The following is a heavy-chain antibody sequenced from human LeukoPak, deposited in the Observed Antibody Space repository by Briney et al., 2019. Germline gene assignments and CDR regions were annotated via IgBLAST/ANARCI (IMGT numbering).Heavy chain of an antibody. CDR1: GFTFSSYA. Sequence: HPGGSLRLSCAASGFTFSSYAMHWVRQAPGKGLEWVAVISYDGSNKYYADSVKGRFTISRDNSKNTLYLQMNSLRAEDTAVYYCASWYGDYGYYDSSGYYQDWGQGTLVTVSS. D-gene: IGHD3-22*01. J-gene: IGHJ4*02. CDR3: ASWYGDYGYYDSSGYYQD. V-gene: IGHV3-30*04. CDR2: ISYDGSNK.